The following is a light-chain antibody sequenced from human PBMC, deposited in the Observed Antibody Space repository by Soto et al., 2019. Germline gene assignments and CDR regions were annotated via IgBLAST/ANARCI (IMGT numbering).Light chain of an antibody. J-gene: IGKJ1*01. Sequence: DIQMTQSPPTLSASVGDRVTITCRASQSISSWLAWYQQRPGKAPNLLIYDVSSLESGVPSRLSGSGSGTEFTLTISSLQPDDFATYYCQQYTNYPWTFGQGTKV. V-gene: IGKV1-5*01. CDR2: DVS. CDR3: QQYTNYPWT. CDR1: QSISSW.